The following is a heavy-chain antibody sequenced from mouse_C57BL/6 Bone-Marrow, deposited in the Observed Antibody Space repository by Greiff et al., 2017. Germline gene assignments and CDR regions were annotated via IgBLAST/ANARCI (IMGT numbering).Heavy chain of an antibody. J-gene: IGHJ3*01. CDR2: IRSKSNNYAT. D-gene: IGHD2-4*01. V-gene: IGHV10-1*01. Sequence: EVLLVESGGGLVQPKGSLKLSCAASGFSFNTYAMNWVRQAPGKGLEWVARIRSKSNNYATYYAGSVKDRFTISRDDSESMLYLQMNNLKTEDTAMYYCVRHGDYGLAYWGQGTLVTVSA. CDR3: VRHGDYGLAY. CDR1: GFSFNTYA.